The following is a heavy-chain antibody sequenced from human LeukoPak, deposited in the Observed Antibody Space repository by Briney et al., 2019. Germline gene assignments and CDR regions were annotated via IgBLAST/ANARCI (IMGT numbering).Heavy chain of an antibody. CDR2: ISSSGSTI. CDR3: AKDSKITTGAFDV. V-gene: IGHV3-48*03. J-gene: IGHJ3*01. Sequence: GGSLRLSCAASGFTFSSYEMNWVRQAPGKGLEWVSYISSSGSTIYYADSVKGRFTISRDNSKNTMSLQMYRLRAEDTAVYYCAKDSKITTGAFDVWGQGTMVTVSS. D-gene: IGHD3-16*01. CDR1: GFTFSSYE.